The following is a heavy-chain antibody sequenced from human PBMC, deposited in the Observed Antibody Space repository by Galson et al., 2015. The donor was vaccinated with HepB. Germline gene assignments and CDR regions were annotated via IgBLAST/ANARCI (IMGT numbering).Heavy chain of an antibody. CDR3: AKDRIAAAGTGFWFDP. V-gene: IGHV3-43*01. Sequence: SLRLSCAASGFTFDDYTMHWVRQAPGKGLEWVSLISWDGGSTYYADSVKGRFTISRDNSKNSLYLQMNSLRTEDTALYYCAKDRIAAAGTGFWFDPWGQGTLVTVSS. CDR1: GFTFDDYT. D-gene: IGHD6-13*01. J-gene: IGHJ5*02. CDR2: ISWDGGST.